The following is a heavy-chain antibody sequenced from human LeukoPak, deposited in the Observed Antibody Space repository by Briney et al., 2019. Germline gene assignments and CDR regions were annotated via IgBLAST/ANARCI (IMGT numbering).Heavy chain of an antibody. J-gene: IGHJ4*02. CDR2: IRYDGSNK. CDR1: GFTFSSYG. CDR3: AKGGLRYFDWFTDY. Sequence: PGGSLRLSCAASGFTFSSYGMHWVRQAPGKGLEWVAFIRYDGSNKYYADSVKGRFTISRDNSKNTLYLQMNSLRAEDTAVYYCAKGGLRYFDWFTDYWGQGTLVTVSS. V-gene: IGHV3-30*02. D-gene: IGHD3-9*01.